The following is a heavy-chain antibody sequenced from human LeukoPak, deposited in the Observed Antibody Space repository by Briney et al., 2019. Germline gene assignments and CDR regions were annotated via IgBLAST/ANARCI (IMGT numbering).Heavy chain of an antibody. V-gene: IGHV4-38-2*01. Sequence: PETLSLTCAVSGYSISSGYYWGWIRQPPGKGREWSGSIYHSGSTYYNPSLKSRVTISVDTSKNQFSLKLSSVAAADAAVYYCARVVVVVAAREYYFDYWGQGTLVTVSS. CDR2: IYHSGST. CDR3: ARVVVVVAAREYYFDY. CDR1: GYSISSGYY. J-gene: IGHJ4*02. D-gene: IGHD2-15*01.